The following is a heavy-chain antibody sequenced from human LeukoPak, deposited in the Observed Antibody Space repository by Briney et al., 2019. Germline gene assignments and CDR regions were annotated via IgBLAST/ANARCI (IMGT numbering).Heavy chain of an antibody. CDR2: ISYDGSNK. D-gene: IGHD4-17*01. Sequence: RGSLRLSCAASGFTFSIYSMNWVRQAPGKGLEWVAVISYDGSNKYYADSVKGRFTISRDNSKNTLYLQMNSLRAEDTAVYYCARAPAGDYLFDYWGQGTLVTVSS. J-gene: IGHJ4*02. V-gene: IGHV3-30*03. CDR1: GFTFSIYS. CDR3: ARAPAGDYLFDY.